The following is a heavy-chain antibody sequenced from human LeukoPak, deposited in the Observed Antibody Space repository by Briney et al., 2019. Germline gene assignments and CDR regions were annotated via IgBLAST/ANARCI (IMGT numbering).Heavy chain of an antibody. CDR3: ARDPNTPGTDY. V-gene: IGHV3-23*01. Sequence: GGSLRLSCAASGFTFSSYAMSWVRQAPGKGLEWVSAISGSGGSAYYADSVKGRFTISRDNAKNSLYLQMNSLRAEDTAVYYCARDPNTPGTDYWGQGTLVTVSS. CDR2: ISGSGGSA. CDR1: GFTFSSYA. J-gene: IGHJ4*02. D-gene: IGHD2-15*01.